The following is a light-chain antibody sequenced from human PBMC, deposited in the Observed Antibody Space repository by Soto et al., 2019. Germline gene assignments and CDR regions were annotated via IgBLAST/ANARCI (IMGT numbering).Light chain of an antibody. V-gene: IGLV3-1*01. CDR1: KLGNKY. CDR2: QDS. J-gene: IGLJ2*01. CDR3: QAWDSSTVV. Sequence: SYELTQPPSVSVSPGQTGSITCSGDKLGNKYACWYQQKPGQSPVLVIYQDSKRPSGIPERFSGSNSGNTATLTISGTQTMDEADYYCQAWDSSTVVFGGRTKLTVL.